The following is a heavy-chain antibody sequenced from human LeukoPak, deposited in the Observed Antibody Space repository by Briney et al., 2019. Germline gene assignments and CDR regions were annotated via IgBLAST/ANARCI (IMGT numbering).Heavy chain of an antibody. V-gene: IGHV3-74*03. Sequence: GGALRLSCAASGFTFSSSWMHWVRQVPGKGLVWVSRIDSNGGGATYADSVKGRFTTSRDNGNNTMYLQMNSLRAEDTAIYYCARAKYSSRWSLDYWGQGALVTVSS. J-gene: IGHJ4*02. D-gene: IGHD6-13*01. CDR3: ARAKYSSRWSLDY. CDR2: IDSNGGGA. CDR1: GFTFSSSW.